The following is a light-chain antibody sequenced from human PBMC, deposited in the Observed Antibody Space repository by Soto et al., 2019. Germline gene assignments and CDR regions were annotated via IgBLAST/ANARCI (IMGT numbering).Light chain of an antibody. CDR1: QSISSSY. V-gene: IGKV3-20*01. Sequence: EIVLTQSPGTLSLSPGERATLSCRASQSISSSYLAWYQQIPGQPPRLLIYDVSSRAPGIPDRFSGSGSGTDFTLTISRLEPEDFAVYYCQQYDTSTYTFGQGTKLEIK. CDR2: DVS. CDR3: QQYDTSTYT. J-gene: IGKJ2*01.